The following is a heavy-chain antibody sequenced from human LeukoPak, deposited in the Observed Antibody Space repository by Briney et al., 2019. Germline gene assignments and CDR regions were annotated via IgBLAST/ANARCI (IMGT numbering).Heavy chain of an antibody. Sequence: PGVSLRLSCAASGFTFTTYWMSWVRQAPGKGLEWVANINQDGTEKYYVDSVKGRFTISRDNAKNSLYLQMNSLRAEDTAVYYCARSGYSSGWHDYWGQGTLVTVSS. V-gene: IGHV3-7*01. CDR2: INQDGTEK. D-gene: IGHD6-19*01. J-gene: IGHJ4*02. CDR3: ARSGYSSGWHDY. CDR1: GFTFTTYW.